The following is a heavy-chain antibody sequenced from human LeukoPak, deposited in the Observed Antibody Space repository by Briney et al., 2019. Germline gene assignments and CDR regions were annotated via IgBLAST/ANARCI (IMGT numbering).Heavy chain of an antibody. Sequence: PGGSLRLSCAASGFTFSSYAMHWVRQAPGKGLEWVAVISYDGSNKYYADSVKGRFTISRDNSKNTPYLQMNSLRAEDTAVYYCATERAPYYYDSSGFRYWGQGTLVTVSS. J-gene: IGHJ4*02. CDR2: ISYDGSNK. CDR1: GFTFSSYA. CDR3: ATERAPYYYDSSGFRY. D-gene: IGHD3-22*01. V-gene: IGHV3-30*04.